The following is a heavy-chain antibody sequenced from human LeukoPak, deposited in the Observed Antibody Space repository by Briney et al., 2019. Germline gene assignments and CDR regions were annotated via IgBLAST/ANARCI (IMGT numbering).Heavy chain of an antibody. J-gene: IGHJ4*02. Sequence: NPSETLSLTCTVSGYSISSGYYWCWIRQPPGKGLEWIGSMYYSGKTYYNPSLKSRVTISVDTAKNQFSLTLRSVTAADTAFYYCARGKSRGSHIDYWGPGTLVTVSS. D-gene: IGHD1-26*01. V-gene: IGHV4-38-2*02. CDR2: MYYSGKT. CDR1: GYSISSGYY. CDR3: ARGKSRGSHIDY.